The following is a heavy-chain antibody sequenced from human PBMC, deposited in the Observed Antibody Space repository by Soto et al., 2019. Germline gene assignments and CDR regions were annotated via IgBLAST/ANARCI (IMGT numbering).Heavy chain of an antibody. CDR2: ISYDGSNK. V-gene: IGHV3-30*03. CDR1: GFTFSSYG. D-gene: IGHD3-22*01. J-gene: IGHJ5*02. CDR3: GRTYYYDP. Sequence: QVQLVESGGGVVQPGRSLRLSCAASGFTFSSYGMHWVRQAPGKGLEWVAVISYDGSNKYYADSVKGRFNISRDNSKNTLYLQMNSLRAEDTAVYYCGRTYYYDPWGRGTLVTVSS.